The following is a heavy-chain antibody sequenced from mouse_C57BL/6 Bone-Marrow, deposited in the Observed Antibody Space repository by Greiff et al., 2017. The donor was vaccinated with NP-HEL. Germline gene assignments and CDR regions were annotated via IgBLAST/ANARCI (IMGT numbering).Heavy chain of an antibody. CDR1: GFTFSSYA. J-gene: IGHJ4*01. D-gene: IGHD1-1*01. Sequence: EVNVVESGGGLVKPGGSLKLSCAASGFTFSSYAMSWVRQTPEKRLEWVATISDGGSYTYYPDNVKGRFTISRDNAKNNLYLQMSHLKSEDTAMYYCARDYYGSSYEAMDYWGQGTSVTVSS. V-gene: IGHV5-4*01. CDR3: ARDYYGSSYEAMDY. CDR2: ISDGGSYT.